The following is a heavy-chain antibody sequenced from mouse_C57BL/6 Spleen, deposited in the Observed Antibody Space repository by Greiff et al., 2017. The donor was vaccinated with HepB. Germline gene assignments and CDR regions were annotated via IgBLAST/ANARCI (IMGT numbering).Heavy chain of an antibody. V-gene: IGHV5-4*01. J-gene: IGHJ3*01. CDR3: SDGPFAY. CDR1: GFTFSSYA. CDR2: ISDGGSYT. D-gene: IGHD3-1*01. Sequence: DVQLVESGGGLVKPGGSLKLSCAASGFTFSSYAMSWVRQTPEKRLEWVATISDGGSYTYYPENVKGRFTISRDNAKNNLYLQMSHLKSEDTAMYYCSDGPFAYWGQGTLVTVSA.